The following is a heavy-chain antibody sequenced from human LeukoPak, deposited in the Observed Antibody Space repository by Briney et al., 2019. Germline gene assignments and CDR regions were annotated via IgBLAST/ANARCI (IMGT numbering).Heavy chain of an antibody. V-gene: IGHV1-69-2*01. J-gene: IGHJ5*02. CDR3: ATAPTGTTSLLCWFDP. D-gene: IGHD1-7*01. CDR1: GYTFTDYY. CDR2: VDPEDGET. Sequence: ASVKISCKFSGYTFTDYYMHWVQQAPGKGLEWMGLVDPEDGETIYAEKFQGRVTITADTSTDTAYMELSSLRSEDTAVYYCATAPTGTTSLLCWFDPWGQGTLVTVSS.